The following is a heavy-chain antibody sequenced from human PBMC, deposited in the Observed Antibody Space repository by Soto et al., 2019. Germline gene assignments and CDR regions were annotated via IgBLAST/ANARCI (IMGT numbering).Heavy chain of an antibody. CDR1: GESFSGYY. V-gene: IGHV4-34*01. Sequence: SDTLSLTCAVYGESFSGYYWILIRQPPGRGLEWIGEINHSGSTNYNPSLKSRVTISVDTSKNQFSLKLSSVTAADTAVYYCARASRILTGYRPFDIWGQGTMVTVSS. CDR2: INHSGST. D-gene: IGHD3-9*01. CDR3: ARASRILTGYRPFDI. J-gene: IGHJ3*02.